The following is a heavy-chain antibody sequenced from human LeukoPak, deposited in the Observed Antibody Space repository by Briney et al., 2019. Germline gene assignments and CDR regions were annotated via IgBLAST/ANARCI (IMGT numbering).Heavy chain of an antibody. V-gene: IGHV4-59*01. CDR2: IYYSGST. Sequence: SSETLSLTCTVSGGSICSYYWSWIRQPPGKGLEWIGYIYYSGSTNYNPSLKSRVTISVDTSKNQFSLKLSSVTAADTAVYYCARAADYDILTGYYSPRHYFDYWGQGALVTVSS. D-gene: IGHD3-9*01. J-gene: IGHJ4*02. CDR3: ARAADYDILTGYYSPRHYFDY. CDR1: GGSICSYY.